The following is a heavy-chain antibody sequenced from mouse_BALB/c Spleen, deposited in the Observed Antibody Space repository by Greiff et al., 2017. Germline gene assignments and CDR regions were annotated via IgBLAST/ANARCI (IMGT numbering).Heavy chain of an antibody. CDR2: INPSSGYT. CDR1: GYTFTSYT. J-gene: IGHJ3*01. Sequence: QVQLQQSGAELARPGASVKMSCKASGYTFTSYTMHWVKQRPGQGLEWIGYINPSSGYTNYNQKFKDKATLTADKSSSTAYMQLSSLTSEDSAVYYCARFSIYDGYYLSWFAYWGQGTLVTVSA. CDR3: ARFSIYDGYYLSWFAY. V-gene: IGHV1-4*01. D-gene: IGHD2-3*01.